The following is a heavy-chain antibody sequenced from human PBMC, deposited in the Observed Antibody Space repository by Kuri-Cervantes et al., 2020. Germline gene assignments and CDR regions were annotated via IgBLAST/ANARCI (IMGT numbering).Heavy chain of an antibody. CDR2: IGTAGDT. J-gene: IGHJ2*01. V-gene: IGHV3-13*01. CDR1: GFTFSSYD. CDR3: ARDIRARAEWYFDL. Sequence: GESLKISCAASGFTFSSYDMHWVRQATGKGLEWVSAIGTAGDTYYPGSVKGRFTISRDNAKNSLYLQMNSLRAEDTAVYYCARDIRARAEWYFDLWGRGTLVTVSS.